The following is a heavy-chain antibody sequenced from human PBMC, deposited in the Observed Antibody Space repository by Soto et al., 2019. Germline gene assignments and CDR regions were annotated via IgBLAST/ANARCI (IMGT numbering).Heavy chain of an antibody. Sequence: SETLSLTCTVSGVSINGDCWTWIRQSPGKGLEWIGDICYSGNTKYRPSLQSRVTISVDTSKNQFSLRLSSVTAADTAVYYCARAKSNYQTFDHWGQGSQVTVSS. CDR3: ARAKSNYQTFDH. V-gene: IGHV4-59*01. CDR2: ICYSGNT. J-gene: IGHJ4*02. D-gene: IGHD4-4*01. CDR1: GVSINGDC.